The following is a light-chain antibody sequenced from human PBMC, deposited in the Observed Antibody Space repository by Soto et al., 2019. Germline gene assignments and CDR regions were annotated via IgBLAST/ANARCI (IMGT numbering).Light chain of an antibody. CDR3: QQFGSSPIT. CDR2: GVS. CDR1: QSVSSTY. Sequence: ELVLTQSPGTLSLSPGGRATLTCRASQSVSSTYLAWYQQTPGQAPRLLIYGVSNRATGIPDRFSGSGSGTDFTLTISRLEPEDSAVYYCQQFGSSPITFGQGTRLEIK. V-gene: IGKV3-20*01. J-gene: IGKJ5*01.